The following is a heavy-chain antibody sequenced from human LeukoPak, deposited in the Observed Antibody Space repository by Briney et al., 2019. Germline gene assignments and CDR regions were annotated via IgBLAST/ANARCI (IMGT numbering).Heavy chain of an antibody. V-gene: IGHV4-34*01. D-gene: IGHD1-14*01. CDR2: INHSGST. CDR3: ARFHTGPRGSIFDY. Sequence: NASETLSLTCAVYGGSFSGYYWSWIRQPPGKGLEWIGEINHSGSTNYNPSLKSRVSISLDTSQNQFSLKLSSVTAADTAVYYCARFHTGPRGSIFDYWGQGTLVTVSS. CDR1: GGSFSGYY. J-gene: IGHJ4*02.